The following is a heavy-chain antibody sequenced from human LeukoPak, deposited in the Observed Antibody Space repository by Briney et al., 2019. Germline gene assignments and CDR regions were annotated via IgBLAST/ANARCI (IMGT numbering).Heavy chain of an antibody. J-gene: IGHJ4*02. V-gene: IGHV1-18*01. CDR3: ARAGATVTTRYDY. CDR1: GYSFSIFG. Sequence: ASVKVSCKASGYSFSIFGISWVRQAPGQGLEWMGWISASNGNTKYVQKLQGRVTMTTDTSTGTAYMELRSLTSDDTAVYYCARAGATVTTRYDYWGQGTVVTVSS. CDR2: ISASNGNT. D-gene: IGHD4-17*01.